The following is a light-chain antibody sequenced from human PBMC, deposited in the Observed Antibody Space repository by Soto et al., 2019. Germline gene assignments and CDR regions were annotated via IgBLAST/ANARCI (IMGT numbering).Light chain of an antibody. Sequence: QSVLTQPPSVSGAPGQRVTISCTGSSSNIGAGYAVHWYQQVPGTAPKLLIYGNTNRPSGVPDRFSGSKSDTSASLAITGLQAEDEADYYCQSYDSSLSAHYVFGTGTKLTVL. CDR1: SSNIGAGYA. CDR2: GNT. J-gene: IGLJ1*01. V-gene: IGLV1-40*01. CDR3: QSYDSSLSAHYV.